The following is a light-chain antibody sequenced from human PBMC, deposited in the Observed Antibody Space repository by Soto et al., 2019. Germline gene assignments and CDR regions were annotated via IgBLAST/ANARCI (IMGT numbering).Light chain of an antibody. CDR1: QDISDV. CDR3: QQFYALPIT. J-gene: IGKJ5*01. V-gene: IGKV1-33*01. Sequence: DIQMTQSPSALSASVGDRVTITCQASQDISDVLTWYQQQPGKAPKVLIYDASKLQTGVPSRFSGRGSGKDFTFTISSLQPDDSGTYYCQQFYALPITFGQGTRLE. CDR2: DAS.